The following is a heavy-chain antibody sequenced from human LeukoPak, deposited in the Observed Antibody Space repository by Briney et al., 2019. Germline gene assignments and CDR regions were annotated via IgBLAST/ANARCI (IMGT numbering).Heavy chain of an antibody. J-gene: IGHJ6*03. D-gene: IGHD2-21*02. CDR1: GFTFDDYG. V-gene: IGHV3-20*04. CDR3: ARLAYCGGDCPHYYYMDV. Sequence: GGSLRLSCAASGFTFDDYGMSWVRQAPGKGLEWVSGINWNGGSTGYADSVKGRFTISRDNAKNPLYLQMNSLRAEDTALYYCARLAYCGGDCPHYYYMDVWGKGTTVTVSS. CDR2: INWNGGST.